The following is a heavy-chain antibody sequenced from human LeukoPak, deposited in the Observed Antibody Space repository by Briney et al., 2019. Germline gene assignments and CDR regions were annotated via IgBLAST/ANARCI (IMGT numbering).Heavy chain of an antibody. D-gene: IGHD3-10*01. V-gene: IGHV3-21*01. CDR1: GFIFSRYG. J-gene: IGHJ4*02. CDR3: ASETGYGSGGYPFDY. CDR2: ISSSSSCI. Sequence: GGSLRLSCAASGFIFSRYGMHWVRQAPGKGLEWVSSISSSSSCIYYADSVKGRFTISRDNAKNSLYLQMNSLRVEDTAVYYCASETGYGSGGYPFDYWGQGTLVTVSS.